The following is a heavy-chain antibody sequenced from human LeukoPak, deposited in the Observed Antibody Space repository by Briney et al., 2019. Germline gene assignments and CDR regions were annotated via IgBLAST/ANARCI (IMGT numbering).Heavy chain of an antibody. CDR2: IKQDGSEK. Sequence: GGSLRLSCAASGFTFSSYGMYWVRQAPGKGLEWVANIKQDGSEKYYVDSVKGRFTISRDNAKNSLYLQMNSLRAEDTAVYYCARDPQIFGSDAFDIWGQGTMVTVSS. J-gene: IGHJ3*02. CDR1: GFTFSSYG. V-gene: IGHV3-7*01. CDR3: ARDPQIFGSDAFDI. D-gene: IGHD3-3*01.